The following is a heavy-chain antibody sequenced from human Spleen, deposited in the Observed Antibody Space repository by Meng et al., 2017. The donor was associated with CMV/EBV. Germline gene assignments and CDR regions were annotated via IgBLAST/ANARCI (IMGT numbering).Heavy chain of an antibody. CDR1: GFKVSRNY. Sequence: GESLKISCAASGFKVSRNYMTWVRQAPGQGLEWVSTIYTGTSTFYADSVRGRFTISRDNSKNTVFLQMDSLRAEDTAVYFCARTLRSCSSSSCRYYYYNMDVWGQGTTVTVSS. CDR3: ARTLRSCSSSSCRYYYYNMDV. J-gene: IGHJ6*02. V-gene: IGHV3-53*01. CDR2: IYTGTST. D-gene: IGHD2-15*01.